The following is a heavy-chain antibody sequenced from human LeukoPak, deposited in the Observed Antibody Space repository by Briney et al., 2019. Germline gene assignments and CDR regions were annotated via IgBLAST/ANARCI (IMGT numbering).Heavy chain of an antibody. V-gene: IGHV3-23*01. CDR3: VRDLVIFEY. Sequence: GGSLRLSCTSSGFTFSNYAMTWVRQAPGKGLEWVSTISGAGGSTYYADSVEGRFTISRDNSKNTLSLQMNSLRAEDTAIYYCVRDLVIFEYWGQGTLVTVSS. CDR1: GFTFSNYA. CDR2: ISGAGGST. J-gene: IGHJ4*02.